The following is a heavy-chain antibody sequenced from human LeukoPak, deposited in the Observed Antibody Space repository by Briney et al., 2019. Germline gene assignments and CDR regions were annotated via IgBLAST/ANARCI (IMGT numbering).Heavy chain of an antibody. CDR3: ARHYYGSGSYYKTYYYGMDV. V-gene: IGHV5-51*01. CDR1: GYSFTSYW. D-gene: IGHD3-10*01. J-gene: IGHJ6*02. Sequence: GESLKISCKGSGYSFTSYWIGWVRQMPGKGLEWMGIIYPGDSDTRYSPSFQGQVTISADKSISTAYLQWSSLKASDTAMYYCARHYYGSGSYYKTYYYGMDVWGQGTTVTVSS. CDR2: IYPGDSDT.